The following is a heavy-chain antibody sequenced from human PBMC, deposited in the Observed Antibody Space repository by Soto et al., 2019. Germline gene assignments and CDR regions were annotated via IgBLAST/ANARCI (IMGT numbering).Heavy chain of an antibody. V-gene: IGHV1-46*03. J-gene: IGHJ3*02. D-gene: IGHD4-17*01. CDR3: ARGNYGDYAVRAFDI. CDR2: INPSGGST. CDR1: GYTFTSYY. Sequence: ASVKVSCKASGYTFTSYYMHWVRQAPGQGLEWMGIINPSGGSTSYAQKFQGRVTMTGDTSTSTVYMELSSLRSEDTAVYYCARGNYGDYAVRAFDIWGQGTMVTVSS.